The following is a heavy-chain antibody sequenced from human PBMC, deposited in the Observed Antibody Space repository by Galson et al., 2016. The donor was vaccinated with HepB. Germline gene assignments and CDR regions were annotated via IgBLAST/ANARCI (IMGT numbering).Heavy chain of an antibody. CDR3: ARPKTTWRGVYYDSTVYDAFDI. J-gene: IGHJ3*02. D-gene: IGHD3-22*01. Sequence: QSGAEVTKPGESLKISCEGSGYIFTAFWIGWVRQMPGKGLEWVGIIYPADSDTRYNPSLQGQVTISADTSIRTAYLQWGSLKASDTAIYYCARPKTTWRGVYYDSTVYDAFDIWGQGTMVTVSS. V-gene: IGHV5-51*01. CDR1: GYIFTAFW. CDR2: IYPADSDT.